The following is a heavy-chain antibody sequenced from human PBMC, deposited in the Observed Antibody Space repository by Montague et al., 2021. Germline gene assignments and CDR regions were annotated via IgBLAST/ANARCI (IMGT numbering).Heavy chain of an antibody. CDR1: GYSISSGYY. V-gene: IGHV4-38-2*02. CDR2: IFHSGST. D-gene: IGHD2-15*01. CDR3: ARDREAAPFDY. Sequence: SETLSLTCTVSGYSISSGYYWGWIRQPPGKGLEWIGSIFHSGSTYYNPSLKSRVTISVDTSKNQFSLKLTSVTAADTPLYYCARDREAAPFDYWGQGTLVTVSS. J-gene: IGHJ4*02.